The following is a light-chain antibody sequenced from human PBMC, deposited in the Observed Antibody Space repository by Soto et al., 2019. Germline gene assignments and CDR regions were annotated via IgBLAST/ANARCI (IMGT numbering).Light chain of an antibody. Sequence: DIQMTQSPSSLSASVGDRVTITCRASQGIGNSLAWYQQKPGRVPNLLMYTASTLLSGVPSRFSGNRSGTDFTLTISSLQPEDVATYYCQKYDSAPWTFGQGTKVEIK. CDR1: QGIGNS. CDR3: QKYDSAPWT. CDR2: TAS. V-gene: IGKV1-27*01. J-gene: IGKJ1*01.